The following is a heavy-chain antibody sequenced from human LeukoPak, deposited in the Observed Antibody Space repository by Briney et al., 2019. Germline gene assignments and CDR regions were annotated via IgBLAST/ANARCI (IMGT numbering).Heavy chain of an antibody. CDR3: RMVSSGSYHKKTIDY. Sequence: PSETLSLTCAVYGGSFSGYYWSWVRQPPGKGLEWIGEINHSGSTNYNPSLKSRVTISVDTSKNQFSLKLSSVTAADTAVYYCRMVSSGSYHKKTIDYWGQGTLVTVSS. J-gene: IGHJ4*02. V-gene: IGHV4-34*01. CDR2: INHSGST. D-gene: IGHD1-26*01. CDR1: GGSFSGYY.